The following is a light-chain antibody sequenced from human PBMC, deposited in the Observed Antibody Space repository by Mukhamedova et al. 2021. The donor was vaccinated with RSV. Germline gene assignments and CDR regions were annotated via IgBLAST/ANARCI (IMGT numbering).Light chain of an antibody. V-gene: IGKV1-5*03. CDR3: QQDPGA. CDR2: KAS. Sequence: GKAPKLLIYKASSLESGVPSRFSGSGSGTEFTLTISSLQPDDFATYYCQQDPGASGQGTKVEIK. J-gene: IGKJ1*01.